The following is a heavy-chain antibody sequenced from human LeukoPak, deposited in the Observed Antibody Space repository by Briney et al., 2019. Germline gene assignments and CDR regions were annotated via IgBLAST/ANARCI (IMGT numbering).Heavy chain of an antibody. CDR1: GYTFTGYY. J-gene: IGHJ3*02. V-gene: IGHV1-46*01. CDR3: ARGELRLDAFDI. Sequence: ASVKVSCKASGYTFTGYYMHWVRQAPGQGLEWMGIINPSGGSTSYAQKFQGRVTMTRDTSTSTVYMELSGLRSEDTAVYYCARGELRLDAFDIWGQGTMVTVSS. CDR2: INPSGGST. D-gene: IGHD1-7*01.